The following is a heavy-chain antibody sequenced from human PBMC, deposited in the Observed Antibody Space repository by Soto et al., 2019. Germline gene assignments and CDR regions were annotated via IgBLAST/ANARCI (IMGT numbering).Heavy chain of an antibody. D-gene: IGHD3-3*01. CDR3: SGGGDFYGLDV. J-gene: IGHJ6*02. Sequence: PGGSLRLSCTFSGFTSDDYDYALTWVRQAPGKGLQWLGLIRGSTYGGTTEYAASVKGRFTISRDDSKGIAYLQMNSLKTEDTAVYYCSGGGDFYGLDVWGQGTTVTVSS. V-gene: IGHV3-49*04. CDR2: IRGSTYGGTT. CDR1: GFTSDDYDYA.